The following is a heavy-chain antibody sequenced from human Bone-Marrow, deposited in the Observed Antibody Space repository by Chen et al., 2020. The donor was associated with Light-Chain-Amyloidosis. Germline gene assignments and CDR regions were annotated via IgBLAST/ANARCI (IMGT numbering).Heavy chain of an antibody. CDR2: FIPIFGTS. Sequence: QVQLVQSGAEVKKPGSSVKVSCKASGRTFRSYTIAWMRQAPGQGLEWMGGFIPIFGTSYCAQKFQGRVTLTADESMQTAYMELSGLRSDDTAVYYCARDQGGYERMHWFDPWGQGTLV. CDR1: GRTFRSYT. D-gene: IGHD5-12*01. V-gene: IGHV1-69*01. J-gene: IGHJ5*02. CDR3: ARDQGGYERMHWFDP.